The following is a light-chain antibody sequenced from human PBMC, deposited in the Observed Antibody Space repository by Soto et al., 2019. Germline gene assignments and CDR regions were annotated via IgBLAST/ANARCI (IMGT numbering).Light chain of an antibody. V-gene: IGLV2-14*01. J-gene: IGLJ2*01. Sequence: QSALTQPASVSGSPGQSITISCTGTSSDIGGYKYVSWYQQYPGKAPKIMIYEVSKRPSGVSNRFSGSKSGSTASLTISGLQAEDEADYYCNSYASSTALVFGGGTKVTVL. CDR1: SSDIGGYKY. CDR3: NSYASSTALV. CDR2: EVS.